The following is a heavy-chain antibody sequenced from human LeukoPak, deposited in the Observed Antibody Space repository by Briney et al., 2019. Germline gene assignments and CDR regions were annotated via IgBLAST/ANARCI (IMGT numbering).Heavy chain of an antibody. D-gene: IGHD1-26*01. CDR1: GFTFSSYA. CDR2: ISSSGSGGST. Sequence: PGGSLRLSCAASGFTFSSYAMRWVRQAPGKGLEWGSGISSSGSGGSTYYADSVKGRFTISRDNSKNTLYLQINNLRAEDSALYYCARAYGTSWYDFWGQGTLVTVSS. CDR3: ARAYGTSWYDF. V-gene: IGHV3-23*01. J-gene: IGHJ5*01.